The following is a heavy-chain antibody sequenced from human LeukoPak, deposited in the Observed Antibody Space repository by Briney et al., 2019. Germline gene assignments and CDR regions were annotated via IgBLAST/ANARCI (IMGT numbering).Heavy chain of an antibody. CDR1: RGSFTSYC. Sequence: SETLSLTCTLSRGSFTSYCSSCIRHPPHKGQEGIGSIYYSGTTDYNPSLQSRVSISVDPSKNQFSLKLSSVTAADTAVYYCARGRIARLPYFDYWGQGTLVTVSS. J-gene: IGHJ4*02. CDR3: ARGRIARLPYFDY. CDR2: IYYSGTT. D-gene: IGHD5-18*01. V-gene: IGHV4-59*01.